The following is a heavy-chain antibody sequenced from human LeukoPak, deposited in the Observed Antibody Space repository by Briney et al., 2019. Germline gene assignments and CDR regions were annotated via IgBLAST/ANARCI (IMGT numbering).Heavy chain of an antibody. D-gene: IGHD5-12*01. CDR2: TIPIFGTA. V-gene: IGHV1-69*05. J-gene: IGHJ4*02. CDR1: GGTFSSYA. CDR3: ARGLGGYSGYDPPGY. Sequence: GASVKVSCKASGGTFSSYAISWVRQAPGQGLEWMGRTIPIFGTANYAQKFQGRVTITTDESTSTAYMELSSLRSEDTAVYYCARGLGGYSGYDPPGYWGQGTLVTVSS.